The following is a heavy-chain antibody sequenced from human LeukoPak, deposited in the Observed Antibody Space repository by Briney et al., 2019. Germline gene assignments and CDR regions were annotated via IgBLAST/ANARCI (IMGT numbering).Heavy chain of an antibody. CDR2: IYPGDSDT. V-gene: IGHV5-51*01. Sequence: PGESLKISCKGSGYSFSNDWIGWVRQMPGKGLEWMGVIYPGDSDTRYSPSFQGQVPISADKSISTAYLQWSSLEASDTAMYYCARRGCNGGSCYGYWGQGTLVTVSS. D-gene: IGHD2-15*01. CDR3: ARRGCNGGSCYGY. J-gene: IGHJ4*02. CDR1: GYSFSNDW.